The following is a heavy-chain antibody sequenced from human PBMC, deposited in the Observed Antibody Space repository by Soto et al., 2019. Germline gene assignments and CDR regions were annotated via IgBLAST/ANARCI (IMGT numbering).Heavy chain of an antibody. CDR3: PRHTPAISISDH. CDR1: GGSISSSSYY. CDR2: IYYSGST. Sequence: QLQLQESGPGLVKPSETLSLTCTVSGGSISSSSYYWGWIRQPPGKGLEWIGRIYYSGSTYYNPSLKRRVTISVDTSKNQFSLKLSSVTAAEPAVYCCPRHTPAISISDHWGQGTLVTVSS. J-gene: IGHJ4*02. D-gene: IGHD2-15*01. V-gene: IGHV4-39*01.